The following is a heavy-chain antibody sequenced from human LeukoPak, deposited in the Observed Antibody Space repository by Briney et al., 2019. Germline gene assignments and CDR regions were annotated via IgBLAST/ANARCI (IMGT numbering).Heavy chain of an antibody. CDR1: GFTFSSYS. V-gene: IGHV3-21*01. D-gene: IGHD6-6*01. CDR2: ISSSSSYI. CDR3: ARGPNSNWSGLDF. J-gene: IGHJ4*02. Sequence: PGGSLRLSRAASGFTFSSYSMNWVRQAPGKGLEWVSSISSSSSYIYYADSVKGRFTISRDNAKNSLYLQMNSLRAEDTAVYYCARGPNSNWSGLDFWGQGTLLTVSS.